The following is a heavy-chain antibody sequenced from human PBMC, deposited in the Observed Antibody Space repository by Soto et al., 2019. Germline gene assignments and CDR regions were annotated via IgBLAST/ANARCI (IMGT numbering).Heavy chain of an antibody. CDR2: IKSEANGGTL. V-gene: IGHV3-15*07. D-gene: IGHD2-21*01. J-gene: IGHJ4*02. CDR3: ATGYSLDY. Sequence: EVPLVESGGGLVKPGGSLRLSCVGSGFIFSNAWMNWVRQAPGRGLEWVGRIKSEANGGTLDYAAPVKGRFIISRDDSKHTVYMEMNSLKIEDTGVYYCATGYSLDYWGQGILVTVSS. CDR1: GFIFSNAW.